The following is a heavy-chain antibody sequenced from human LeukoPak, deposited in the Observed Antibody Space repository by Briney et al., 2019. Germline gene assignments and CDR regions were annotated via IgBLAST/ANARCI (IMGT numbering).Heavy chain of an antibody. Sequence: SETLSLTCAVYGGSFSGYYWSWIRQPPGKELEWIGEINHSGSTNYNPSLKSRVTISVDTSKNQFSLKLSSVTAADTAVYYCAKRWELRGHFDYWGQGTLVTVSS. CDR2: INHSGST. CDR3: AKRWELRGHFDY. D-gene: IGHD1-26*01. V-gene: IGHV4-34*01. CDR1: GGSFSGYY. J-gene: IGHJ4*02.